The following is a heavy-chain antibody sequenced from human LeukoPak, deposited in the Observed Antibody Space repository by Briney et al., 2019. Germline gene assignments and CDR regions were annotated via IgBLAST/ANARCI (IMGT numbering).Heavy chain of an antibody. V-gene: IGHV1-8*01. Sequence: GASVKVSCKASGYTFTSYDINWERQATGQGLEWMGWMNPNSGNTGYAQKFQGRVTMTRNTSISTAYMELSSLRSEDTAVYYCARSPKGELRDSGYDHGFDYWGQGTLVTVSS. D-gene: IGHD5-12*01. CDR2: MNPNSGNT. CDR3: ARSPKGELRDSGYDHGFDY. CDR1: GYTFTSYD. J-gene: IGHJ4*02.